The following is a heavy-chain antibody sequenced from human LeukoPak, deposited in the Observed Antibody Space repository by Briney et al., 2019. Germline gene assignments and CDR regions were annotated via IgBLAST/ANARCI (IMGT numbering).Heavy chain of an antibody. Sequence: SETLSLTCTVSGGSISSGGYYWSWIRQPPGKGLEWIGYIYHSGSTYYNPSLKSRVTISEDRSKNQFSLKLSSVTAADTAVYYCARSGSYSPFDYWGQGTLVTVSS. CDR3: ARSGSYSPFDY. CDR2: IYHSGST. V-gene: IGHV4-30-2*01. J-gene: IGHJ4*02. CDR1: GGSISSGGYY. D-gene: IGHD1-26*01.